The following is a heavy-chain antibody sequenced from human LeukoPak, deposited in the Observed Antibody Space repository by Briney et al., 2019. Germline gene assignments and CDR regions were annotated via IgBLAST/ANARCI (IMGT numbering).Heavy chain of an antibody. CDR2: VSSDGTT. D-gene: IGHD2-15*01. V-gene: IGHV4-59*08. Sequence: PSETLSLTCSVSGDSVTSSYWNWIRQPPGKGLEWIGYVSSDGTTNYTPSLRSRLIIAVDTAKNDISLILTSVTASVTAIYYCARLDCFVEGCYNHWGRGTLVTVSS. CDR3: ARLDCFVEGCYNH. J-gene: IGHJ4*02. CDR1: GDSVTSSY.